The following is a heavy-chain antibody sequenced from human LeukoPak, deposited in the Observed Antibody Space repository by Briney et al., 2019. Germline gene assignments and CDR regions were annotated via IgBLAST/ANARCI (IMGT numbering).Heavy chain of an antibody. Sequence: RGSLRLSCAASGFTFSDYGMHWVRQAPGKGLEWVAFIRYDASNKYYGDSVKGRFTVSRDNVKNTLYLQMNSLRTEDTGVYYCAKDFSSSSLGSWYFDLWGRGALVTVYS. CDR1: GFTFSDYG. D-gene: IGHD6-13*01. CDR3: AKDFSSSSLGSWYFDL. J-gene: IGHJ2*01. CDR2: IRYDASNK. V-gene: IGHV3-30*02.